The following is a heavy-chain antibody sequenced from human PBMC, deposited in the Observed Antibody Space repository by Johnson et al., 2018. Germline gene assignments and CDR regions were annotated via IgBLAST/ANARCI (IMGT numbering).Heavy chain of an antibody. CDR2: ISSSGSTI. CDR3: ARDGGYCSSTSCYLHYGMDV. D-gene: IGHD2-2*01. V-gene: IGHV3-11*01. Sequence: QVQLVESGGGLVKPGGSLRLSCAASGFTFSDYYMSWIRQAPGKGLEWVSYISSSGSTIYYAASVKGRFTISRDNAKNSLYLQMNSLRAEDTAVYYCARDGGYCSSTSCYLHYGMDVWGQGTTVTVSS. J-gene: IGHJ6*02. CDR1: GFTFSDYY.